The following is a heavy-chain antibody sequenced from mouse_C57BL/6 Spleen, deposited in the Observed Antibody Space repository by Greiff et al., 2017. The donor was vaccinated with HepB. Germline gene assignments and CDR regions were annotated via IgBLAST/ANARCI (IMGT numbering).Heavy chain of an antibody. CDR2: IDPSDSYT. Sequence: VQLQQPGAELVMPGASVKLSCKASGYTFTSYWMHWVKQRPGQGLEWIGEIDPSDSYTNYNQKFKGKSTLTVDKSSSTAYMQLSSLTSEDSAVYYCARGLGRGGNFDYWGQGTTLTVSS. CDR1: GYTFTSYW. CDR3: ARGLGRGGNFDY. V-gene: IGHV1-69*01. J-gene: IGHJ2*01. D-gene: IGHD4-1*01.